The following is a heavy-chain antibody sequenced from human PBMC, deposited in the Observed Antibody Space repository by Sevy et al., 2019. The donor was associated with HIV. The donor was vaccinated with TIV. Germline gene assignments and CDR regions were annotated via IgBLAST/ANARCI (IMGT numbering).Heavy chain of an antibody. CDR1: GGSLSGYY. J-gene: IGHJ4*02. V-gene: IGHV4-34*01. CDR3: AREGPTVVTLVDY. D-gene: IGHD4-17*01. Sequence: SETLSLTCAVYGGSLSGYYWSWIRQPPGKGLEWIGEINHSGSTNYNPSLKSRITISVDTSKNQFSLKLSSVTAADTAVYYCAREGPTVVTLVDYWGQGTLVTVSS. CDR2: INHSGST.